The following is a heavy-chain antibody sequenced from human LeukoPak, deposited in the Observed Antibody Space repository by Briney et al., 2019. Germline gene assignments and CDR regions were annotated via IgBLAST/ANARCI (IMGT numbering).Heavy chain of an antibody. D-gene: IGHD3-10*01. CDR2: ISSSSSYI. Sequence: GGSLRLSCAASGFTFSRYSMNWVRQAPGKGLEWVSSISSSSSYIYYADSVKGRFTISRDNAKNSLYLQMNSLRAEDTAVYYCARATRQYYGSWSIDYWGQGTLVTVSS. J-gene: IGHJ4*02. CDR3: ARATRQYYGSWSIDY. CDR1: GFTFSRYS. V-gene: IGHV3-21*01.